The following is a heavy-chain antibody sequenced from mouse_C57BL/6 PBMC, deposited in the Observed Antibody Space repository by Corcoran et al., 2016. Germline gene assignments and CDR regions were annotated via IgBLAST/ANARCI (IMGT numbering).Heavy chain of an antibody. D-gene: IGHD1-1*01. Sequence: QVQLKQSGAELVRPGASVKLSCKASGYTFTDYYINWVKQRPGQGLEWIARIYPGSGNTYYNEKFKGKATLTAEKSSSTAYMQLSSLTSEDSAVYFCEREGAGSSYNYAMDYGGQGTSVTVSS. CDR1: GYTFTDYY. CDR2: IYPGSGNT. V-gene: IGHV1-76*01. CDR3: EREGAGSSYNYAMDY. J-gene: IGHJ4*01.